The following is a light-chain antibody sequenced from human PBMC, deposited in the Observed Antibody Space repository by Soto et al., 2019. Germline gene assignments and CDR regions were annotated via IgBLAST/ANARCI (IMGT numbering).Light chain of an antibody. CDR3: HQYYTTPLT. Sequence: DIVMTQSPDSLAVSLGEGATINCKSSQTVLYSSDNKNYLAWYQQKPGQPPKLLIYWASTRESGVPDRFRGGGSGTDFTLTISSLQAEDVAVYYCHQYYTTPLTSGGGTRVEIK. CDR2: WAS. V-gene: IGKV4-1*01. J-gene: IGKJ4*01. CDR1: QTVLYSSDNKNY.